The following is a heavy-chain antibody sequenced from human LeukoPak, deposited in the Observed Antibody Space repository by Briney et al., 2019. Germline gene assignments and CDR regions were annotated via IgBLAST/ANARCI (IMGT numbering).Heavy chain of an antibody. CDR2: ISDYNGNT. V-gene: IGHV1-18*01. CDR1: GYTFTSYC. J-gene: IGHJ6*02. Sequence: ASVKDSCRDSGYTFTSYCISWVLQEPGRGLEWMVWISDYNGNTKNAQKLLGGVTMTTDTSTSTAYMELRRLRSDNTGVYYCARGGVVAAGYGMDVWGEGATATVS. CDR3: ARGGVVAAGYGMDV. D-gene: IGHD2-15*01.